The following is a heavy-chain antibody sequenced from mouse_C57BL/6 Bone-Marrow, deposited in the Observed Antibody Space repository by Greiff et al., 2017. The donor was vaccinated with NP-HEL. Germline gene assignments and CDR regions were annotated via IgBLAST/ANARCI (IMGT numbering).Heavy chain of an antibody. CDR2: INTNNGGT. D-gene: IGHD3-2*02. V-gene: IGHV1-22*01. CDR3: ARPQATPYAMDD. J-gene: IGHJ4*01. Sequence: EVQLQESGPELVKPGASVKMSCKASGYTFTDYNMHWVKQSHGKSLEWIGYINTNNGGTSYNQTFKGKATLTVNKSSSTAYMELRSLTSEDSAVYYCARPQATPYAMDDWGQGTSVTVSS. CDR1: GYTFTDYN.